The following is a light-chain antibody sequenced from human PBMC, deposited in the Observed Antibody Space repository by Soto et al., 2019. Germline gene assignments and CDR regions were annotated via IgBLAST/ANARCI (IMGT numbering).Light chain of an antibody. Sequence: EIVLTQSPATLSSFPGDRVTLSCRASQYINTRLAWYQHRPGQSPRLLIYQTSLRAAGIPARFSASGSGTDFTLTISDVQPEDFATYYCLQHNSYPTFGQGTKVDIK. J-gene: IGKJ1*01. CDR2: QTS. V-gene: IGKV3-11*01. CDR3: LQHNSYPT. CDR1: QYINTR.